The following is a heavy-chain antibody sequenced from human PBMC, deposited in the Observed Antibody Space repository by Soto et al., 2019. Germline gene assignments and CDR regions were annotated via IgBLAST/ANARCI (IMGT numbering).Heavy chain of an antibody. CDR2: IIPIFGTA. J-gene: IGHJ6*02. D-gene: IGHD3-10*01. CDR1: GGTFSSYA. CDR3: AREELLWFGVFLYYYYYGMDV. V-gene: IGHV1-69*06. Sequence: ASVKVSCKASGGTFSSYAISWVRQAPGQGLEWMGGIIPIFGTANYAQKFQGRVTITADKSTSTAYMELSSLRSEDTAVYYCAREELLWFGVFLYYYYYGMDVWGQGTTVTVSS.